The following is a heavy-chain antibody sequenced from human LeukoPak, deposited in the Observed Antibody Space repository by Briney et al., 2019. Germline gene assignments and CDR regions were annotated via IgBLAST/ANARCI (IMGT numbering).Heavy chain of an antibody. J-gene: IGHJ3*02. CDR1: GFTFSDYY. Sequence: GGSLRLSCAASGFTFSDYYMSWIRQAPGKGLEWVGFIRTEPHGGTTEYAASVKGRFTISRDDSKSIAHLQMNSLKTEDTGVYYCTRGYCSGDICSHTFDIWGQGTMVTVSS. CDR2: IRTEPHGGTT. CDR3: TRGYCSGDICSHTFDI. V-gene: IGHV3-71*01. D-gene: IGHD2-15*01.